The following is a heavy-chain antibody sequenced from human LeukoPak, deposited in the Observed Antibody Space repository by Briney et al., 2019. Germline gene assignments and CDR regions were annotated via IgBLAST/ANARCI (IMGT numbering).Heavy chain of an antibody. D-gene: IGHD2-21*02. V-gene: IGHV4-59*01. J-gene: IGHJ4*02. Sequence: PSETLSLTCTVSGGSISSYYWSWIRQPPGKGLEWIGYIYYTGSTNYNPSLKSRVTISVDTSKNQFSLKLSSVTAADTAVYYCAGSGDCRNFDYWGQGTLVTVSS. CDR3: AGSGDCRNFDY. CDR1: GGSISSYY. CDR2: IYYTGST.